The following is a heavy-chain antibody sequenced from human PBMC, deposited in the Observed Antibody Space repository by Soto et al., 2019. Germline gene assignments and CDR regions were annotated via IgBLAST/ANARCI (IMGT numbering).Heavy chain of an antibody. CDR2: INHSGST. J-gene: IGHJ4*02. D-gene: IGHD6-13*01. Sequence: SETLSLTCAVYGGSFSGYYWSWIRQPPGKGLEWIGEINHSGSTNYNPSLKSRVTISVDTSKNQFSLKLSSVTAADTAVYYCARGRLRAAAADPFDYWGQGTLVTVSS. CDR3: ARGRLRAAAADPFDY. V-gene: IGHV4-34*01. CDR1: GGSFSGYY.